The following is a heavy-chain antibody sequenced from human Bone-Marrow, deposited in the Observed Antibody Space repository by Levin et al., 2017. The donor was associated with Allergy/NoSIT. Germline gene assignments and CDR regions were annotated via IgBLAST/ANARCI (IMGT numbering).Heavy chain of an antibody. CDR1: GYTFTSYD. CDR2: MNPNSGNT. V-gene: IGHV1-8*01. CDR3: ARRPVTTVFKDYYYGMDV. J-gene: IGHJ6*02. D-gene: IGHD1-14*01. Sequence: ASVKVSCKASGYTFTSYDINWVRQATGQGLEWMGWMNPNSGNTGYAQKFQGRVTMTRNTSLTTASMELSSLISEDTAVFYFARRPVTTVFKDYYYGMDVWGHGTTVTVSS.